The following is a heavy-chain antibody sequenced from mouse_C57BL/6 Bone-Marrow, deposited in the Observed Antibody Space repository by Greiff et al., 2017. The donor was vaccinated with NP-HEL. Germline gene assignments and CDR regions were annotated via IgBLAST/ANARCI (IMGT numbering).Heavy chain of an antibody. CDR3: ARGLRGLREYYFDY. CDR1: GYSITRGYY. CDR2: ISYDGSN. J-gene: IGHJ2*01. Sequence: EVKLQESGPGLVKPSQSLSLTCSVTGYSITRGYYWNWLRQFPGNKLEWMGYISYDGSNTYIPSLKNRISITRDTSKNQFFLKLNSVTTEDTATYYCARGLRGLREYYFDYWGQGTTLTVSS. D-gene: IGHD1-1*01. V-gene: IGHV3-6*01.